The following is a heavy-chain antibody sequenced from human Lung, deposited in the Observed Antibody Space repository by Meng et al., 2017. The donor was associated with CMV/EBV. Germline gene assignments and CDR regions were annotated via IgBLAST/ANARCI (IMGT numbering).Heavy chain of an antibody. Sequence: GESLKISCAASGFTFSSYSMNWVRQAPGKGLEWVSSISTSSSYIYYRDSVKGRFTISRDNAMNSLSLQMKSLRAEDTAVYYCARVLETGAAFDVWGQGTMVTVSS. CDR3: ARVLETGAAFDV. CDR1: GFTFSSYS. D-gene: IGHD3-3*01. V-gene: IGHV3-21*01. CDR2: ISTSSSYI. J-gene: IGHJ3*01.